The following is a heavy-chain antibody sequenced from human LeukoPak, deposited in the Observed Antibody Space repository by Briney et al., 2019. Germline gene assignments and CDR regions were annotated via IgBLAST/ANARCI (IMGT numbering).Heavy chain of an antibody. CDR1: GFTLSSYA. Sequence: WGSLSLSCAASGFTLSSYAMSWVRQAPGKGLEWVAFIRYDGSNKIYADSVKGRFTISRDNSKNTLYLQMNSLRTEDTALYHCAKGASWYLDYWDQGTLVTVSS. J-gene: IGHJ4*02. CDR2: IRYDGSNK. D-gene: IGHD2-15*01. V-gene: IGHV3-30*02. CDR3: AKGASWYLDY.